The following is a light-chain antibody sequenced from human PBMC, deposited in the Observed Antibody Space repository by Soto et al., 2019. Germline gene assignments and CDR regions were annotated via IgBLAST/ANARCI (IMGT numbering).Light chain of an antibody. CDR1: NSDVGGFNY. CDR2: DVT. CDR3: NSYTSSSTYV. V-gene: IGLV2-14*03. J-gene: IGLJ1*01. Sequence: QLVLTQPASVSGSPGQSITISCTGTNSDVGGFNYVSWYQQHPGKAPKLMIYDVTNRPSGVSYRFSGSKSGNTASLTISGLQAEDEADYYCNSYTSSSTYVFGTGTKLTVL.